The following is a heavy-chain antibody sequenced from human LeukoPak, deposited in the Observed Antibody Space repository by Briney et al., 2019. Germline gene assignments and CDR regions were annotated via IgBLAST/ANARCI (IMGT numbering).Heavy chain of an antibody. V-gene: IGHV5-51*01. D-gene: IGHD4/OR15-4a*01. CDR1: GYIFTSYW. CDR3: ASTGMVVPNWDY. CDR2: IYPGDSDT. Sequence: GKSLKISCKGSGYIFTSYWIGWVRQLPGKSLEWMGIIYPGDSDTRYSPSFQGQVTISADKSINTAYLQWSSLKASDTAMYYCASTGMVVPNWDYWGQGTLVTVSS. J-gene: IGHJ4*02.